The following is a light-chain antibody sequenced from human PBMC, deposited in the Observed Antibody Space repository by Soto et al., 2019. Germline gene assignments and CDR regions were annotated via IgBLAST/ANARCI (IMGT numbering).Light chain of an antibody. V-gene: IGKV1-9*01. J-gene: IGKJ4*01. CDR2: AAS. CDR1: QDISSY. CDR3: QQLRSYPSS. Sequence: IQVTQSPSSLSASVGDRVTITCRASQDISSYLAWYQQKPGKAPTLLIYAASTLQSGVPSRFSGSGFGTDFTLTISXLQAEDFASYYCQQLRSYPSSFGGGTRWIS.